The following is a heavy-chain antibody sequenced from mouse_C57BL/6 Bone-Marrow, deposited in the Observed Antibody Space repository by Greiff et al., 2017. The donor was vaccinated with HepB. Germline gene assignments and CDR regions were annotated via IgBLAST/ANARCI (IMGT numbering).Heavy chain of an antibody. Sequence: QVQLQQPGAELVMPGASVKLSCKASGYTFTSYWMHWVKQRPGQGLEWIGEIDPSDSYTNYNQKFKGKSTLTVDKSSSPAYMQLSSLTSEDSAVYYCAPYDYAAAWFAYWGQGTLVTVSA. CDR2: IDPSDSYT. CDR3: APYDYAAAWFAY. V-gene: IGHV1-69*01. D-gene: IGHD2-4*01. CDR1: GYTFTSYW. J-gene: IGHJ3*01.